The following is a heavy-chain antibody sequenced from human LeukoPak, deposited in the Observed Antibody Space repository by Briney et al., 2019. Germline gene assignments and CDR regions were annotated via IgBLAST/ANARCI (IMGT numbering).Heavy chain of an antibody. CDR2: ISSSSSTI. CDR3: ARDQGGNSFDYYYGMDV. CDR1: GFTFGSYS. Sequence: GGSLRLSCAASGFTFGSYSMNWVRQAPGKGLEWVSYISSSSSTIYYADSVKGRFTISRDNAKNSLYLQMNSLRDEDTAVYYCARDQGGNSFDYYYGMDVWGQGTTVTVSS. J-gene: IGHJ6*02. D-gene: IGHD4-23*01. V-gene: IGHV3-48*02.